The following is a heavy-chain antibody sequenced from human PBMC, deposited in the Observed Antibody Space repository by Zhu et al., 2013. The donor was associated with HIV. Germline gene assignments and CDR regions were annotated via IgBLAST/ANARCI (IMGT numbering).Heavy chain of an antibody. CDR1: GYTFTSYY. CDR2: INPSGGST. Sequence: QVQLVQSGAEVKKPGASVKVSCKASGYTFTSYYMHWVRQAPGQGLEWMGIINPSGGSTSYAQKFQGRVTMTRDTSTSTVYMELSSLRSEDTAVYYCARVYNWNDVAYYYYGMDVVGPRDHGHRLL. V-gene: IGHV1-46*01. CDR3: ARVYNWNDVAYYYYGMDV. D-gene: IGHD1-20*01. J-gene: IGHJ6*02.